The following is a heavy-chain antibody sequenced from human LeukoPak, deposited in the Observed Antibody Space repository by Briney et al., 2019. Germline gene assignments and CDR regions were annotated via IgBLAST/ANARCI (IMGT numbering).Heavy chain of an antibody. CDR2: IYYSGST. V-gene: IGHV4-59*01. CDR3: ARDGVDGDYLRYFDY. Sequence: SETLFLTCTVSGGSISSYYWSWIRQPPGKGLEWIGYIYYSGSTNYNPSLKSRVTISVDTSKNQFSLKLSSVTAADTAVYYCARDGVDGDYLRYFDYWGQGTLVTVSS. J-gene: IGHJ4*02. CDR1: GGSISSYY. D-gene: IGHD4-17*01.